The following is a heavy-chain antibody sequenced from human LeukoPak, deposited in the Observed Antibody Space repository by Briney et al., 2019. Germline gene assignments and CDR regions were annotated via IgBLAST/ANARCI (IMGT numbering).Heavy chain of an antibody. Sequence: PSETLSLTCAVYGGSFNAYYWSWIRQPPGKGLVWIGEINHSGSTNYNSSLKSRVTISVDTSKNQFSLKLSSVTAADTAIYYCARATLQLERRPFDYWGQGTLVTVSS. V-gene: IGHV4-34*01. D-gene: IGHD1-1*01. CDR2: INHSGST. J-gene: IGHJ4*02. CDR1: GGSFNAYY. CDR3: ARATLQLERRPFDY.